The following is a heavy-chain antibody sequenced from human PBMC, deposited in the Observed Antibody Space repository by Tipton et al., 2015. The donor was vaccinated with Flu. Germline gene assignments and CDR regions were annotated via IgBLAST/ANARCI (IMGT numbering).Heavy chain of an antibody. J-gene: IGHJ6*02. D-gene: IGHD1-1*01. Sequence: TLSLTCTISGDSIRSDYYWGWIRQPPGKGLEWIGNIFHTGNTYHNPSLKSRVSISVDRSRNQFSLKLDSVTAADTAVYYCARDRRKITRSYGMDVWGLGTTVTVPS. CDR1: GDSIRSDYY. CDR3: ARDRRKITRSYGMDV. CDR2: IFHTGNT. V-gene: IGHV4-38-2*02.